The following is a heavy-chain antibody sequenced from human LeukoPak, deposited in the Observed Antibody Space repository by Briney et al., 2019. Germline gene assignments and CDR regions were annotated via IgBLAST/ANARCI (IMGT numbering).Heavy chain of an antibody. D-gene: IGHD3-22*01. Sequence: PGGSLRLSCAASGFTFSTYAMTWVRQAPGKGLEWVSGISCNSGSIGYADSVKGRFTISRDNAKNSLYLQMNSLRAEDTALYYCAKDIYYDSSGHFDYWGQGTLVTVSS. CDR3: AKDIYYDSSGHFDY. CDR1: GFTFSTYA. V-gene: IGHV3-9*01. J-gene: IGHJ4*02. CDR2: ISCNSGSI.